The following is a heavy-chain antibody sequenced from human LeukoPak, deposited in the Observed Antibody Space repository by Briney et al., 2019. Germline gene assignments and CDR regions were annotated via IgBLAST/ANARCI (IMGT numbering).Heavy chain of an antibody. D-gene: IGHD2-2*01. Sequence: SETLSLPCSVPGGSMSSSRYYWRWIRQPPGKGLEWFGTIYYSGSTYYPPSLKSRVTISVDTSKNQFSLNLSSVTPAGTSVCYCARHKYCSSTSFYAGRFYFDLWGRGTLVTVSS. CDR2: IYYSGST. J-gene: IGHJ2*01. V-gene: IGHV4-39*01. CDR3: ARHKYCSSTSFYAGRFYFDL. CDR1: GGSMSSSRYY.